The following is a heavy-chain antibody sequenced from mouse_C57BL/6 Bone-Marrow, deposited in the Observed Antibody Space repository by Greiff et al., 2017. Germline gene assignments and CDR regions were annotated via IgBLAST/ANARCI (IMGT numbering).Heavy chain of an antibody. V-gene: IGHV5-6*01. J-gene: IGHJ1*03. CDR3: ARHYDYDVLWYFDV. CDR1: GFTFSSYG. D-gene: IGHD2-4*01. CDR2: ISSGGSYT. Sequence: EVNVVESGGDLVKPGGSLKLSCAASGFTFSSYGMSWVRQTPDKRLEWVATISSGGSYTYYPDSVKGRFTISRDNAKNTLYLQMSSLKSEDTAMYYCARHYDYDVLWYFDVWGTGTTVTVSS.